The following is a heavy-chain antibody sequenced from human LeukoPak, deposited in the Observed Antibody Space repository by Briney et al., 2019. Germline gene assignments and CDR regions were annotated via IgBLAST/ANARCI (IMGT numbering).Heavy chain of an antibody. D-gene: IGHD6-6*01. J-gene: IGHJ6*03. V-gene: IGHV3-23*01. CDR3: ARETPYSSSPSMDV. Sequence: GGSLRLSCAASGFIFSSYAMSWVRQAPGKGLEWVSAISGSGGSTYYADSVKGRFTISRDNSKNTLYLQMNSLRAEDTAVYYCARETPYSSSPSMDVWGKGTTVTVSS. CDR1: GFIFSSYA. CDR2: ISGSGGST.